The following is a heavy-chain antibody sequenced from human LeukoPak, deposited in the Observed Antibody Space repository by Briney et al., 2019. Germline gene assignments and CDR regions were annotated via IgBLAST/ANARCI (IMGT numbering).Heavy chain of an antibody. CDR3: ARVGPVSYYDFWSGYPPYYYYYMDV. Sequence: ASVKVSCKASGGTFSSYAISWVRQAPGQGLEWMGGIIPIFGTANYAQKLQGRVTMTTDTSTSTAYMELRSLRSDDTAVYYCARVGPVSYYDFWSGYPPYYYYYMDVWGKGTTVTVSS. J-gene: IGHJ6*03. V-gene: IGHV1-69*05. CDR2: IIPIFGTA. D-gene: IGHD3-3*01. CDR1: GGTFSSYA.